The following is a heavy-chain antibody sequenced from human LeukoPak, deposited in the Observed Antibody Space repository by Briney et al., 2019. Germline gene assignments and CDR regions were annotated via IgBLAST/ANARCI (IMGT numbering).Heavy chain of an antibody. CDR3: ARGHYGLDV. J-gene: IGHJ6*02. CDR1: GLTFSSSW. Sequence: PGGSLRLSCAASGLTFSSSWMHWVRQAPGKGLEWVAVIWYDGSNKYYADSVKGRFTISRDDAKDSLFLQMNSLRAEDTAVYYCARGHYGLDVWGQGTTVTVSS. CDR2: IWYDGSNK. V-gene: IGHV3-33*08.